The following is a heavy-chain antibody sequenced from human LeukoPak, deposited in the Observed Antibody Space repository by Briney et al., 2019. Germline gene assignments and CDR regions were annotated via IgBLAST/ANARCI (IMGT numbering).Heavy chain of an antibody. V-gene: IGHV3-30*02. Sequence: GSLRLSCAASGFTFSGYNIHWVRQAPGEGLEWVAFIQYDGTNKYYADSLKGRFTISRDNSKNTLYLQMNSLRAEDTAVYYCAKDLYSYDGSAYYFPSLGQGTLVTVSS. CDR2: IQYDGTNK. CDR1: GFTFSGYN. D-gene: IGHD3-22*01. CDR3: AKDLYSYDGSAYYFPS. J-gene: IGHJ5*02.